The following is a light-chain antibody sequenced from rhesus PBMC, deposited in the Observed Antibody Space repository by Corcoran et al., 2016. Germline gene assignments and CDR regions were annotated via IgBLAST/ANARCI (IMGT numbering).Light chain of an antibody. V-gene: IGKV5-11*02. Sequence: ETILTQSAAFVSATPGDTVTISCKASQDIDDDMNWYQQEPEKAPKLFIKDATTIVSGIPPRFSGSRYVTDFTLTINNVDSEDAAYYFCLQHDNFPYSFGQGTKVEIK. CDR3: LQHDNFPYS. CDR2: DAT. J-gene: IGKJ2*01. CDR1: QDIDDD.